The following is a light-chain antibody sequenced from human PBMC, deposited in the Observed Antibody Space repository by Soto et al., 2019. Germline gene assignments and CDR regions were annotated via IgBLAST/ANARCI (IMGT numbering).Light chain of an antibody. CDR3: QSYDSSLGGVV. J-gene: IGLJ2*01. Sequence: QSVLTQPPSVSGAPGQRGTISCTGSRSNIGAGYDIHWYQQLPGTAPKLLIYRNTNRPSGVPDRFSGSKSDTSASLAITGLQAEDDAVYDCQSYDSSLGGVVFGGGTKLTVL. CDR1: RSNIGAGYD. V-gene: IGLV1-40*01. CDR2: RNT.